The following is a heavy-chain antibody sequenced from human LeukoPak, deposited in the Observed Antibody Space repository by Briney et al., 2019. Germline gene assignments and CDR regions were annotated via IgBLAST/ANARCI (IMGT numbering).Heavy chain of an antibody. D-gene: IGHD2-2*01. V-gene: IGHV4-34*01. CDR2: INHSGST. CDR3: ARGPYFVVVPAARWMGWFDP. J-gene: IGHJ5*02. CDR1: GGSFSGYY. Sequence: SETLSLTCAVYGGSFSGYYWSWIRQPPGKGLEWIGEINHSGSTNYNPSLKSRVTISVDTSKNQFSLKLSSVTAADTAVYYCARGPYFVVVPAARWMGWFDPWGQGTLVTVSS.